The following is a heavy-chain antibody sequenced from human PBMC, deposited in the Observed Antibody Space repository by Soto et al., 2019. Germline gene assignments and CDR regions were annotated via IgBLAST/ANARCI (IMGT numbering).Heavy chain of an antibody. Sequence: QVQLQESGPGLVKSSQTLSLTCTVSGDSISSNNNYWSWIRQPPGEGLEWIGFISYSETTSYSPSLKSRVAISLDTSKNQFSLSLSSVTAADTAVYYCARGRGYSYGLDPWGQGTLVTVSS. CDR1: GDSISSNNNY. J-gene: IGHJ5*02. D-gene: IGHD5-18*01. CDR2: ISYSETT. V-gene: IGHV4-30-4*01. CDR3: ARGRGYSYGLDP.